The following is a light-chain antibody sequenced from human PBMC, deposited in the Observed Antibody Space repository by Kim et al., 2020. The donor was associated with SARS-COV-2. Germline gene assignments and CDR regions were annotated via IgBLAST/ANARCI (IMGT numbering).Light chain of an antibody. CDR2: DVN. Sequence: QSALTQPPSASGSPGQSVTISCTGTSSDVGAYNFVSWYQQHPGKAPKFLISDVNKRPSGVPDRFSGSKSGNTASLTVSGLQAEDEADYYCSSYAGSNTYVFGTGTKVTVL. CDR1: SSDVGAYNF. J-gene: IGLJ1*01. CDR3: SSYAGSNTYV. V-gene: IGLV2-8*01.